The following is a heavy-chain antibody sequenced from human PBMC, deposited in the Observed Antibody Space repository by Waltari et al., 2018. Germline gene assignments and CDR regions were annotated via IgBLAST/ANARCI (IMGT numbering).Heavy chain of an antibody. D-gene: IGHD3-3*01. CDR2: INPNSGDT. V-gene: IGHV1-2*06. J-gene: IGHJ4*02. CDR1: GYTFTDFF. Sequence: QVQLVQSGAEVKKSGASVKVSCKASGYTFTDFFIHWVRQAPGQGLEWMGRINPNSGDTSYAQRFQGRVTMTGDTSITTAYMELTGLRSDDTTIYYCARSGGGTTTFGVAEWGQGPLVTVSS. CDR3: ARSGGGTTTFGVAE.